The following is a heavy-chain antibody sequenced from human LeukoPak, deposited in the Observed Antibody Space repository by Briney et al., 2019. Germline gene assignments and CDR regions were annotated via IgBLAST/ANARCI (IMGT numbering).Heavy chain of an antibody. D-gene: IGHD5-12*01. CDR1: GFTFSSYS. J-gene: IGHJ4*02. Sequence: GGSLRLSCAASGFTFSSYSMNWVRQAPGKGLEWVAFIQYDASNKYYADSVRGRFTISRDNSKNTLYLQMNRLRAEDTAVYYCAKDGDPYIVATTHFDYWGQGTLVTVSS. V-gene: IGHV3-30*02. CDR3: AKDGDPYIVATTHFDY. CDR2: IQYDASNK.